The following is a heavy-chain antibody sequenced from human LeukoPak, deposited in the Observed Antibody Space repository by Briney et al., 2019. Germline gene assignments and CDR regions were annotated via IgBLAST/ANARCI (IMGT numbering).Heavy chain of an antibody. Sequence: GGSLRLSCAASGFTVSSNYMSWVRQAPGKGLEWVSVIYSGGSTYYADSVKGRFTISRDNSKNTLYLQMDSLGAEDTAVYYCARDRIYGDFNYWGQGTLVTVSS. J-gene: IGHJ4*02. CDR3: ARDRIYGDFNY. CDR2: IYSGGST. D-gene: IGHD4-17*01. CDR1: GFTVSSNY. V-gene: IGHV3-66*01.